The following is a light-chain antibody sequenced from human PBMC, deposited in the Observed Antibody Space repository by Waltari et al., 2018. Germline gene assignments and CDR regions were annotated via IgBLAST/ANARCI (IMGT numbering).Light chain of an antibody. CDR1: QSISNW. CDR3: QQYNIWPYT. CDR2: KSF. Sequence: DIQMTQSPSTLSASVGDRVTIPCRASQSISNWLAWYQQKPGKAPKVLIYKSFTLQSGVPSWFSGSGSETEFSLTISSLQPDDFATYYCQQYNIWPYTFGQGTTLEI. J-gene: IGKJ2*01. V-gene: IGKV1-5*03.